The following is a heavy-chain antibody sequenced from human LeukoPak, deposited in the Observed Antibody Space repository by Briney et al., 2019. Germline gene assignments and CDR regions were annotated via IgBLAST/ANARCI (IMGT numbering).Heavy chain of an antibody. J-gene: IGHJ4*02. Sequence: SETLSLTCAVSGYSISSGYYWGWIRQPPGKGLEWIGSIYHSGSTYYNPSLKGRVTISVDTSKNQFSLKLSSVTAADTAVYYCASGEGVVVAAGRDWGQGTLVTVSS. D-gene: IGHD2-15*01. CDR3: ASGEGVVVAAGRD. CDR2: IYHSGST. CDR1: GYSISSGYY. V-gene: IGHV4-38-2*01.